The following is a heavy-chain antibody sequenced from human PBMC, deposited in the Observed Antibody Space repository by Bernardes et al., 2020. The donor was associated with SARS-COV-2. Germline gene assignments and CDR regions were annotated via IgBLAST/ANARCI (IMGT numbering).Heavy chain of an antibody. Sequence: SVKVSCKASGGTFNNYAIHWVRQAPGQGLEWMGGIIPTFETGNNGQMFQGRVSITADESTSTAYMELRSLKSEDTAVYYCARGPLDGDSIQNYFDFWGQGTLVTVSS. J-gene: IGHJ4*02. D-gene: IGHD1-1*01. CDR3: ARGPLDGDSIQNYFDF. V-gene: IGHV1-69*13. CDR2: IIPTFETG. CDR1: GGTFNNYA.